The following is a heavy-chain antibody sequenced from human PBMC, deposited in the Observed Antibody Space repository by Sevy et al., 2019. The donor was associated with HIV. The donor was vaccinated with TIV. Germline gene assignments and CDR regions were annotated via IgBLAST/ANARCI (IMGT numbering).Heavy chain of an antibody. J-gene: IGHJ4*02. V-gene: IGHV1-18*01. CDR3: VRGATFYDFWTGGDY. CDR1: GYTFTNYA. D-gene: IGHD3-3*01. CDR2: ISGFNGDK. Sequence: ASVKVSCKASGYTFTNYAISWVRQAPGQGLEWMGWISGFNGDKKNAEKFQGRFTMTTDTSTKTAYMDLRSLRSDDTAVYYCVRGATFYDFWTGGDYWGQGTLVTVSS.